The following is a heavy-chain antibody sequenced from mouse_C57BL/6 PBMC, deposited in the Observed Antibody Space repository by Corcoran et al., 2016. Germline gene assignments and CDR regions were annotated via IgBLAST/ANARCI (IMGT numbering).Heavy chain of an antibody. CDR1: GYTFTTYG. Sequence: QIQLVQSGPELKKPGETVKISCKASGYTFTTYGMSWVKQAPGKGLKWMGWINTYSGVPTYADDFKGRFAFSLETSASTAYLQINNLKNEDTATYFCARLTGTYDWYFDVWRTGTTVTVSS. J-gene: IGHJ1*03. V-gene: IGHV9-3*01. CDR3: ARLTGTYDWYFDV. D-gene: IGHD4-1*01. CDR2: INTYSGVP.